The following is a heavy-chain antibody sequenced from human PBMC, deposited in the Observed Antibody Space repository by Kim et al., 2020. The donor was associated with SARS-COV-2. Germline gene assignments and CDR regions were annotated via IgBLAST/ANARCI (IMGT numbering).Heavy chain of an antibody. J-gene: IGHJ4*02. V-gene: IGHV3-23*01. CDR2: ISYSGGIT. D-gene: IGHD3-22*01. Sequence: GGSLRLSCAASGFTFSSYVMNWVRQAPGKGLEWVSSISYSGGITYYADSVKGRFTTSRDNSKNTLYLQMNSLRAEDTAVYYCAKRSVDVYDSSGYSFYHFDSWGQGTLVTVSS. CDR1: GFTFSSYV. CDR3: AKRSVDVYDSSGYSFYHFDS.